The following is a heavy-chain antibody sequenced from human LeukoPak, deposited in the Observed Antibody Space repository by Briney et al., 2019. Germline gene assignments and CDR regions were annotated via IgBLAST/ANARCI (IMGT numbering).Heavy chain of an antibody. CDR2: INPSGGST. J-gene: IGHJ5*02. D-gene: IGHD3-10*01. CDR3: ARDNSRGTGWSEEYNWFDP. CDR1: GYTFTGYY. V-gene: IGHV1-46*01. Sequence: ASVKVSCKASGYTFTGYYMHWVRQAPGQGLEWMGIINPSGGSTSYAQKFQGRVTMTRGTSTSTVYMELSSLRSEDTAVYYCARDNSRGTGWSEEYNWFDPWGQGTLVTVSS.